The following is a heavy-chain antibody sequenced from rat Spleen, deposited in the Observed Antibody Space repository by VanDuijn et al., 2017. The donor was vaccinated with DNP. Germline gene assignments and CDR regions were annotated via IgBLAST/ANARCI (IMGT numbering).Heavy chain of an antibody. CDR1: GYSITSNY. CDR3: ARWSRYFDY. V-gene: IGHV3-1*01. Sequence: EVQLQESGPGLVKPSQSLSLTCSVTGYSITSNYWAWIRKFPGNKMEWMGYISYIGSIGYNPSLKSRISITRDTSKNQFFLQLNSVTTEDTATYYCARWSRYFDYWGQGVMVTVSS. J-gene: IGHJ2*01. CDR2: ISYIGSI.